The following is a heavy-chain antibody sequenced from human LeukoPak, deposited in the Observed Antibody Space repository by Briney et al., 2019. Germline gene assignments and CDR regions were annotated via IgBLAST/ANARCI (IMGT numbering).Heavy chain of an antibody. CDR3: GRRGSLSDY. CDR2: INHDGSER. D-gene: IGHD3-10*01. J-gene: IGHJ4*02. Sequence: GGSLRRSCAASGFSFSDYWMSWVRQAPEKGLEWVANINHDGSERHYVDSVKGRFTISRDNAKNSLSLQMTSLRDVDTALYYCGRRGSLSDYWGQGSLVSVSS. V-gene: IGHV3-7*01. CDR1: GFSFSDYW.